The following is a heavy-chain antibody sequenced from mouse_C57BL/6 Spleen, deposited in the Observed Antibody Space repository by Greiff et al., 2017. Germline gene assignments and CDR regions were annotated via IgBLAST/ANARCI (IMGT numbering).Heavy chain of an antibody. CDR3: TLYYDYDDWYFDV. D-gene: IGHD2-4*01. V-gene: IGHV6-3*01. J-gene: IGHJ1*03. CDR2: IRLKSDNYAT. Sequence: EVKLVESGGGLVQPGGSMKLSCVASGFTFSNYWMNWVRQSPEKGLEWVAQIRLKSDNYATHYAESVKGRFTISRDDSKSSVYLQMNNLRAEDTGIYYCTLYYDYDDWYFDVWGTGTTVTVSS. CDR1: GFTFSNYW.